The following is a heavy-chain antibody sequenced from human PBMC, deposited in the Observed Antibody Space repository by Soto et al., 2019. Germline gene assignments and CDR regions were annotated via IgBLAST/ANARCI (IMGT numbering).Heavy chain of an antibody. Sequence: RGSLRLSCAASGFTFSSYGMHWVRQAPGKGLEWVAVISYDGSNKYYADSVKGRFTISRDNSKNTLYLQMNSLRAEDTAVYYCAKDRVGYYDILTGPYFDYWGQGTLVTVSS. CDR2: ISYDGSNK. CDR3: AKDRVGYYDILTGPYFDY. J-gene: IGHJ4*02. D-gene: IGHD3-9*01. V-gene: IGHV3-30*18. CDR1: GFTFSSYG.